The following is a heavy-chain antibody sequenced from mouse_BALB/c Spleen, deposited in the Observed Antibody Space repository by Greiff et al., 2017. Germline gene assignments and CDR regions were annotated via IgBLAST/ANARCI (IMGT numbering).Heavy chain of an antibody. Sequence: EVKLQESGPGLVKPSQSLSLTCTVTGYSITSDYAWNWIRQFPGNKLEWMGYKSYSGSTSYNPSLKSRISITRDTSKNQFFLQLNSVTTEDTATYYCARYGYYTYYYAMDYWGQGTSVTVSS. CDR1: GYSITSDYA. D-gene: IGHD2-3*01. J-gene: IGHJ4*01. V-gene: IGHV3-2*02. CDR2: KSYSGST. CDR3: ARYGYYTYYYAMDY.